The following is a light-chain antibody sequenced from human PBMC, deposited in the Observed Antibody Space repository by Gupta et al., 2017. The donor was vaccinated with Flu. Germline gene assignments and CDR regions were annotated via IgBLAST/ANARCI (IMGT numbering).Light chain of an antibody. V-gene: IGKV1-39*01. CDR2: AAA. CDR1: QSISSY. J-gene: IGKJ1*01. Sequence: DIQMTQSPSSLSASLGDRVTITCRVSQSISSYLNWYQQKTGKAPKILIYAAASLQSGVPSRFSGSGCGTDFILTISSLQPADVATYYCRQSYFSPLTFGQGTKVEIK. CDR3: RQSYFSPLT.